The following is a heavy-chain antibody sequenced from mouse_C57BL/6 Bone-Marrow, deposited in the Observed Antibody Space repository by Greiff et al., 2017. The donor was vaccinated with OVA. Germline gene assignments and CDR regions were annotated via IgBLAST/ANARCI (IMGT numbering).Heavy chain of an antibody. J-gene: IGHJ4*01. Sequence: VQLQQSGAELVMPGASVKLSCKASGYTFTSYWMHWVKQRPGQGLEWIGEIDPSDSYTNYNQKFKGKSTLTVDKSSIAAYMQLSSLTSEDSAVYYCARALVTTVVASPYAMDYWGQGTSVTVSS. CDR2: IDPSDSYT. CDR1: GYTFTSYW. V-gene: IGHV1-69*01. D-gene: IGHD1-1*01. CDR3: ARALVTTVVASPYAMDY.